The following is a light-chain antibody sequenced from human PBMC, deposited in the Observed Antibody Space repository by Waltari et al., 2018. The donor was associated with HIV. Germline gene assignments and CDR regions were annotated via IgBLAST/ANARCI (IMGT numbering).Light chain of an antibody. V-gene: IGLV3-1*01. CDR1: NVESKY. CDR2: QDT. J-gene: IGLJ2*01. CDR3: QAWDSSTVI. Sequence: SYELTQPPSVSVSPRQTTSITCSGPNVESKYVCWYQQKPGQPPVLVIYQDTKRPSGIPERFSGSSSGNTATLTISGTQAVDEGDYYCQAWDSSTVIFGRGTKLTVL.